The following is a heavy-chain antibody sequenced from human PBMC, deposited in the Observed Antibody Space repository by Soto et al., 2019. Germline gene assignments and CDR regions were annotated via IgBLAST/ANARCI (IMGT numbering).Heavy chain of an antibody. CDR1: GYTFTSYG. V-gene: IGHV1-18*01. CDR2: ISAYNGNT. Sequence: ASVKVSCKASGYTFTSYGISWVRQAPGQGLEWMGWISAYNGNTNYAQKLQGRVTMTTDTSTSTAYMELRSLRSDDTAVYYCARDSGSSWYGAIYYYYGMDVWGQGTTVTVSS. CDR3: ARDSGSSWYGAIYYYYGMDV. J-gene: IGHJ6*02. D-gene: IGHD6-13*01.